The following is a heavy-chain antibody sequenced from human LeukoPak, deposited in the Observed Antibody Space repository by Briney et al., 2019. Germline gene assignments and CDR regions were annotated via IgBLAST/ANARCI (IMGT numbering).Heavy chain of an antibody. CDR3: VKDGVHTALDP. J-gene: IGHJ5*02. CDR1: GVSIGSSHYY. Sequence: SETLSLTCTVSGVSIGSSHYYWGWIRQPAGKGLEWIGRVYFSGSTNYNPSLKGRVTISVDTSKNHFSLSLMSVTAADTAVYYCVKDGVHTALDPWGQGTQVTVSS. V-gene: IGHV4-61*02. D-gene: IGHD5-18*01. CDR2: VYFSGST.